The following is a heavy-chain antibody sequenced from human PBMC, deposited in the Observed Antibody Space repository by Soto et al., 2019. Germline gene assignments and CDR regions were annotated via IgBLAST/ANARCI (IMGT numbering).Heavy chain of an antibody. V-gene: IGHV3-30*18. CDR1: GFTFSTYG. CDR2: MSYDGTKE. Sequence: GGSLRLSCAASGFTFSTYGMHWVRQAPGKGLEWVAAMSYDGTKEYYVDSVKGRFTISRDNSRNTLFLQLNSLRAEDTAVYYCAKEYGNGWYSRGSFDFWGRGTMVTV. CDR3: AKEYGNGWYSRGSFDF. D-gene: IGHD6-19*01. J-gene: IGHJ3*01.